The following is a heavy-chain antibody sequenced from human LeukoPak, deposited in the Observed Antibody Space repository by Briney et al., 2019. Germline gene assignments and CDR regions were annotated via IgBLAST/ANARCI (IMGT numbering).Heavy chain of an antibody. V-gene: IGHV3-30-3*01. Sequence: GGSLRLSCAASGFTFSSYAMHWVRQAPGKGLEWVAVISYDGSNKYYADSVKGRFTISRDNSKNTLYLQMNSLRAGDTAVYYCARDQMRRTGVLDYWGQGTLVTVSS. CDR2: ISYDGSNK. CDR3: ARDQMRRTGVLDY. J-gene: IGHJ4*02. D-gene: IGHD7-27*01. CDR1: GFTFSSYA.